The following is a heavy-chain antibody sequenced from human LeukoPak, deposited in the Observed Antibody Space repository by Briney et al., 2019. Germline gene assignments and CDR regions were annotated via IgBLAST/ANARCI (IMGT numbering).Heavy chain of an antibody. CDR2: INPYSGAT. Sequence: ASVKVSCKASGYTFIGYSMHWVRQAPGQGLEWMGWINPYSGATTYAQKFQGRVTMTRDTSISTAYMELSSLRSDDTAVYYCASHPKQIAVAVFDYWGQGTLVTVSS. D-gene: IGHD6-19*01. J-gene: IGHJ4*02. V-gene: IGHV1-2*02. CDR1: GYTFIGYS. CDR3: ASHPKQIAVAVFDY.